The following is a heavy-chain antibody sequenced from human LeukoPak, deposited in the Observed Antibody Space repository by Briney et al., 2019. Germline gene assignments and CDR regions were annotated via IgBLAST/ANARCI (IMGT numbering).Heavy chain of an antibody. D-gene: IGHD6-13*01. CDR2: INWNGGST. Sequence: PGGSLRLSCAASGFAFDDYGMSWVRQAPGKGLEWVSGINWNGGSTGYADSVKGRFTISRDNAKNSLYLQMNSLRAEDTAVYYCARGPYSSNWYVDYWGQGTLVTVAS. CDR3: ARGPYSSNWYVDY. CDR1: GFAFDDYG. V-gene: IGHV3-20*04. J-gene: IGHJ4*02.